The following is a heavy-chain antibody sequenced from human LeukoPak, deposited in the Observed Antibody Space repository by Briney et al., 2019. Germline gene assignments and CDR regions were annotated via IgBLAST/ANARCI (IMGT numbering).Heavy chain of an antibody. V-gene: IGHV4-59*12. CDR2: IYYSGST. J-gene: IGHJ4*02. Sequence: SETLSLTCTVSGGSISSYYWSWIRQPPGKGLEWIGYIYYSGSTNYNPSLKSRATMSVDTSKNQFSLKLSSVTAADTAVYYCARDYYYDSSGYWDYWGQGTLVTVSS. CDR1: GGSISSYY. CDR3: ARDYYYDSSGYWDY. D-gene: IGHD3-22*01.